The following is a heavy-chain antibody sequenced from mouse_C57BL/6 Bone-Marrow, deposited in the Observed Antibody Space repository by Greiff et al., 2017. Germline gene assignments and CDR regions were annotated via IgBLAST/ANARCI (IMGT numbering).Heavy chain of an antibody. CDR3: AGDYYGSSYDWYFDV. Sequence: QVQLQQSGAELVKPGASVKISCKASGYAFSSYWMNWVKQRPGKGLEWIGQIYPGDGDTNYNGKFKGKATLTADKSSSTAYMQLSSLTSEDSAVXFCAGDYYGSSYDWYFDVWGTGTTVTVSS. J-gene: IGHJ1*03. CDR2: IYPGDGDT. CDR1: GYAFSSYW. D-gene: IGHD1-1*01. V-gene: IGHV1-80*01.